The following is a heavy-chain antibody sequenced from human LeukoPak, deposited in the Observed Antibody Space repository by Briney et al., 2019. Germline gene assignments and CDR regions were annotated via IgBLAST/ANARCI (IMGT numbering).Heavy chain of an antibody. J-gene: IGHJ4*02. Sequence: GGSLRLSCSASGFVFSIYTVYWVRQTPGKGPEYVSTISGSGNGFSIYYADSVKGRFTISRDDSKSILYLQMNGLRSEDTAVYYCVKDFGRVRGTPDSWGQGTLVTVSS. CDR2: ISGSGNGFSI. D-gene: IGHD3-16*01. CDR3: VKDFGRVRGTPDS. V-gene: IGHV3-64D*06. CDR1: GFVFSIYT.